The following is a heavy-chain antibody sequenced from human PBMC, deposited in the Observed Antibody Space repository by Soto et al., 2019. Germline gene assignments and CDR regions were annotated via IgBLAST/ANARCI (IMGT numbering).Heavy chain of an antibody. CDR1: GVSIISHY. Sequence: SETLSLTCTVSGVSIISHYWIWIRQPTGKGLEWIGYIYYSGSTNYNPSLKSRVTISVDTSKNQFSLKLSSVTAADTAVYYCARVRFAGLRYFDWLSYFDYWGQGTLVTVSS. V-gene: IGHV4-59*11. CDR2: IYYSGST. D-gene: IGHD3-9*01. CDR3: ARVRFAGLRYFDWLSYFDY. J-gene: IGHJ4*02.